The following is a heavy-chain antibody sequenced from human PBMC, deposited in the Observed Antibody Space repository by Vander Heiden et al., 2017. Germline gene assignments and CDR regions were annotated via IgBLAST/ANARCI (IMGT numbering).Heavy chain of an antibody. CDR3: AKDRPEYGDYDWFDP. CDR2: ISYDGSNK. J-gene: IGHJ5*02. CDR1: GFTFSSYG. V-gene: IGHV3-30*18. Sequence: QVQLVESGGGVVQPGRSLRLPCAASGFTFSSYGMHWVRQAPGKGLEWVAVISYDGSNKYYADSVKGRFTISRDNSKNTLYLQMNRLRAEDTAVYYCAKDRPEYGDYDWFDPWGQGTLVTVSS. D-gene: IGHD4-17*01.